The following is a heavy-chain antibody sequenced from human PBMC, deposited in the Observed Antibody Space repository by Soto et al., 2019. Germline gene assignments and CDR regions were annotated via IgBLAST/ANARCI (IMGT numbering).Heavy chain of an antibody. D-gene: IGHD3-10*01. Sequence: VGSLRLSCVASGLPVAGSYMAWVRQAPGKGLEWASVIYNDGTTYYSQSVEGRFTISRDTSKNTLYLQMDRLRDEDTAVYYCVRPLPSGQTHARDVWGQGTTVTVSS. CDR2: IYNDGTT. CDR3: VRPLPSGQTHARDV. V-gene: IGHV3-53*01. CDR1: GLPVAGSY. J-gene: IGHJ6*02.